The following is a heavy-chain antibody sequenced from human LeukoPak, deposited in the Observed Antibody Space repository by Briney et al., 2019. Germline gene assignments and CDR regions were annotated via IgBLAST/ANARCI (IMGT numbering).Heavy chain of an antibody. CDR2: IKQDGTEE. CDR1: GFTFSSSW. V-gene: IGHV3-7*03. J-gene: IGHJ4*02. Sequence: GGSLRLSCAASGFTFSSSWMSWVRRAPGKGLEWVANIKQDGTEEYYVDSVRGRLSISKDNAKNSLYLQMNSLRAEDTAVYYCARDPCHGALDYWGQGALVTVSS. CDR3: ARDPCHGALDY. D-gene: IGHD2-2*01.